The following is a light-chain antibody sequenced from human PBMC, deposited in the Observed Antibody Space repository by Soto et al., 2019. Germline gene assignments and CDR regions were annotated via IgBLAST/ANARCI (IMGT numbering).Light chain of an antibody. V-gene: IGKV3-20*01. CDR1: QSVSSSY. CDR3: QQYGSSPRT. Sequence: EIVLTQSPGTLSLSPGEIATLSCRASQSVSSSYLAWYQQKPGQAPRLLIYGASSRATGMPDRFTGSGSGTDFTLTISRLEPEDFAVYYCQQYGSSPRTFGHGTKVDIK. J-gene: IGKJ1*01. CDR2: GAS.